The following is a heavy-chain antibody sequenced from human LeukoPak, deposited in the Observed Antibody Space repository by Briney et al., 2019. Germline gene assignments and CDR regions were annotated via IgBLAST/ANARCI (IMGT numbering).Heavy chain of an antibody. CDR3: TTDKIGSGSYYLS. D-gene: IGHD3-10*01. Sequence: GGSLRLSCAASGFTFSNAWMSWVRQAPGKGLEWVGRIKSKTDGGITDYAAPVKGRFTISRDDSKNTLYLQMNSLKTEDTAVYYCTTDKIGSGSYYLSWGQGTLVTVSS. CDR1: GFTFSNAW. CDR2: IKSKTDGGIT. V-gene: IGHV3-15*01. J-gene: IGHJ4*02.